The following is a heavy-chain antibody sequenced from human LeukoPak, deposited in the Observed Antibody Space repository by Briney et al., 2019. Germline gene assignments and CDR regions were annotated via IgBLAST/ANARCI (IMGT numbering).Heavy chain of an antibody. D-gene: IGHD3-22*01. J-gene: IGHJ1*01. Sequence: GGYLRLYCAASGFTFSSYAMSWVRQAPGKGLEWVVAISGSGGSTYYADSVKGRFTISRDNSKNTLYLQMNSLRAEDTAVYYCAKARYYDSSGLGQHWGQGTLVTVSS. V-gene: IGHV3-23*01. CDR3: AKARYYDSSGLGQH. CDR1: GFTFSSYA. CDR2: ISGSGGST.